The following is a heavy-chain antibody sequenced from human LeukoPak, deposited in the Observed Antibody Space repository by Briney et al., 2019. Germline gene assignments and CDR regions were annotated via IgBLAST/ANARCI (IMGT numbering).Heavy chain of an antibody. D-gene: IGHD6-19*01. V-gene: IGHV3-23*01. J-gene: IGHJ3*02. Sequence: GGSLRLSCAASGFTFSSYAMSWVRQAPGKGLNWVSGISGNGDRTFYADSAKGRFTISRDNSKKTLYLQMNSLRADDTAVYYCVKDARWLAPGTFDIWGQGTMVTVS. CDR2: ISGNGDRT. CDR3: VKDARWLAPGTFDI. CDR1: GFTFSSYA.